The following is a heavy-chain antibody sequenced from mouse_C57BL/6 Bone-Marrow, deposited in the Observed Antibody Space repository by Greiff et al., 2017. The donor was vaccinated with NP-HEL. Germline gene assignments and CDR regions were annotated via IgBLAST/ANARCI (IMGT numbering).Heavy chain of an antibody. CDR2: ISSGGDYI. CDR1: GFTFSSYA. J-gene: IGHJ2*01. CDR3: TRGYYGSSFYYFDY. Sequence: EVMLVESGEGLVKPGGSLKLSCAASGFTFSSYAMSWVRQTPEKRLEWVAYISSGGDYIYYADTVKGRFTISRDNARNTLYLQMSSLKSEDTAMYYCTRGYYGSSFYYFDYWGQGTTLTVSS. V-gene: IGHV5-9-1*02. D-gene: IGHD1-1*01.